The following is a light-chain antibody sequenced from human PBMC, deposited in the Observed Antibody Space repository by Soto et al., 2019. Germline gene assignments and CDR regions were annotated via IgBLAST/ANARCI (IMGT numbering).Light chain of an antibody. Sequence: QSVLTQPPSVSGAPGQRVTISCTGNSSNIGAGFDVHWYQQLPGTAPRLLIYGHKNRPSGVPDRFSGSKSGTSASLAITGLQAEDEADYYCQSYDSSLSGSDVFGTGTKVTVL. CDR1: SSNIGAGFD. CDR2: GHK. V-gene: IGLV1-40*01. J-gene: IGLJ1*01. CDR3: QSYDSSLSGSDV.